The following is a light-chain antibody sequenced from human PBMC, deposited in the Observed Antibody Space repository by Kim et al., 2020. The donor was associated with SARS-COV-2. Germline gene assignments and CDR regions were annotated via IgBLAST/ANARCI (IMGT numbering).Light chain of an antibody. CDR1: ALPKQY. J-gene: IGLJ3*02. CDR3: QSADSSDTFWV. Sequence: SYELTQPPSVSVSPGQTARITCSGDALPKQYVYWFQQKPGQAPVVVIYEDTERPSWIPERFSGSTSGTTVTLTISGVQAEDEADYYCQSADSSDTFWVFGGGTQLTVL. V-gene: IGLV3-25*03. CDR2: EDT.